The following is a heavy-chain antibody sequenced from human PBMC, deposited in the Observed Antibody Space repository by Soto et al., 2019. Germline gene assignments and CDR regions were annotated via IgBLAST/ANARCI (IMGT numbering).Heavy chain of an antibody. D-gene: IGHD3-10*01. V-gene: IGHV3-23*01. Sequence: GGSLRLSCAASGFTFSSYAMSWVRQAPGKGLEWVSAISGSGGSTYYADSVKGRFTISRDNSKNTLYLQMNSLRAEDTAVYYCAKANRGLWFGELFKGYWGQGTLVTVSS. J-gene: IGHJ4*02. CDR3: AKANRGLWFGELFKGY. CDR1: GFTFSSYA. CDR2: ISGSGGST.